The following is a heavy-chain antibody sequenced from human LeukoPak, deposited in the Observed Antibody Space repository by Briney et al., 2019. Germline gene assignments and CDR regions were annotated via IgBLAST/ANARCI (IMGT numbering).Heavy chain of an antibody. V-gene: IGHV1-2*02. CDR1: GYTFTGYY. CDR2: INPNSGGT. Sequence: ASVKVSCKASGYTFTGYYMHWVRQAPGQGLEWMGWINPNSGGTNYAQKFQGRVTMTRDTSINTAYMELSSLTSDDTAVYYCARPLKSGNYGRFDPWGQGTLVTVSS. J-gene: IGHJ5*02. CDR3: ARPLKSGNYGRFDP. D-gene: IGHD1-26*01.